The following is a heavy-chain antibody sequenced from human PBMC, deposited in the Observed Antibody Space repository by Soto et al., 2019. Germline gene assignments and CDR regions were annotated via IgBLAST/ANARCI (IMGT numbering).Heavy chain of an antibody. CDR1: GGSINNYY. CDR3: ARGAYCGVDCFYWFDP. J-gene: IGHJ5*02. D-gene: IGHD2-21*02. V-gene: IGHV4-59*01. CDR2: IHYSGTT. Sequence: PSETLSLTCTVSGGSINNYYWHWIRQPPGEGLEWIGYIHYSGTTKYNASLKSRATMSLDASKNQFSLTLNSVTAADTAVYYCARGAYCGVDCFYWFDPWGQGTLVTVSS.